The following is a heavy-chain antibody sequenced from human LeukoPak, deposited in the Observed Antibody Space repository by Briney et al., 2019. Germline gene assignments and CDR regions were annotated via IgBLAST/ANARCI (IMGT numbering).Heavy chain of an antibody. V-gene: IGHV3-30-3*01. CDR2: ISYDGSNI. Sequence: LPGGSLRLSCAASGFTFSSYSMHWVRQAPGKGLEWVAVISYDGSNIHYADSVKGRFTISRDNAKNSLYLQMNSLRAEDTAVYYCARGGYSSSWLQPYYYYGMDVWGQGTTVTVSS. CDR1: GFTFSSYS. J-gene: IGHJ6*02. D-gene: IGHD6-13*01. CDR3: ARGGYSSSWLQPYYYYGMDV.